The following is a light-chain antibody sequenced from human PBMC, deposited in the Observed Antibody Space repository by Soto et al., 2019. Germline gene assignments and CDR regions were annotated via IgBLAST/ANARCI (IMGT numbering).Light chain of an antibody. CDR3: QSYDSDTVI. Sequence: QSVLTQSSSASASLGSSVKLTCTLSSGHSSYIIAWHQQQPGKAPRYLMKLEGSGSYNKGSGVPDRFSGSSSGADRYLTISNLQFEDEADYYCQSYDSDTVIFGGGTKLTVL. CDR1: SGHSSYI. V-gene: IGLV4-60*02. CDR2: LEGSGSY. J-gene: IGLJ2*01.